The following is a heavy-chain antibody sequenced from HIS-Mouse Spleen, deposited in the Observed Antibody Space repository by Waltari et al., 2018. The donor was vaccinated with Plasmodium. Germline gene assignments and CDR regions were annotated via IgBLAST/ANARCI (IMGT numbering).Heavy chain of an antibody. CDR1: GYTFTSYG. D-gene: IGHD3-22*01. V-gene: IGHV1-18*01. J-gene: IGHJ4*02. CDR3: ARVANYYDSSDFCDY. CDR2: INAYNGNT. Sequence: QVQLVQSGAEVKKPGASVKVSCKASGYTFTSYGISWVRQAPGQGLEWMGWINAYNGNTNYAQNLQDRVTMTTDTSTSTAYMELRSMRSDDTAVYYCARVANYYDSSDFCDYWGQGTLVTVSS.